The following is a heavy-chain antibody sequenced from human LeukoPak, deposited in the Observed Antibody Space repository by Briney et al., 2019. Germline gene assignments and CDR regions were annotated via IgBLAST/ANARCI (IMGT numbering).Heavy chain of an antibody. CDR2: ISSSSTFI. CDR3: ARGHD. CDR1: GFTFSSYI. Sequence: GGSLRLSCAASGFTFSSYIMNWVRQAPGKGLGWVSSISSSSTFIYYADSVKGRFTISRDNAKNSLYLQMDSLRVEDTAVYYCARGHDWGQGTLLTVSS. V-gene: IGHV3-21*01. J-gene: IGHJ4*02.